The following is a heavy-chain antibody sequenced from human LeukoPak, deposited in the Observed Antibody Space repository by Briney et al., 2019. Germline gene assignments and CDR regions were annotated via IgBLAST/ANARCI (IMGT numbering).Heavy chain of an antibody. V-gene: IGHV3-64D*06. D-gene: IGHD3-10*01. CDR3: VKGEGYYGSGSYYPLFDY. Sequence: PGGSLRLSCSASGFTFSSYAMHWVRQAPGKGLEYVSAISSNGGSTYYADSVKGRFTISRDNSKNTLYLQMSSLRAEDTAVYYCVKGEGYYGSGSYYPLFDYWGQGTLVTVSS. J-gene: IGHJ4*02. CDR2: ISSNGGST. CDR1: GFTFSSYA.